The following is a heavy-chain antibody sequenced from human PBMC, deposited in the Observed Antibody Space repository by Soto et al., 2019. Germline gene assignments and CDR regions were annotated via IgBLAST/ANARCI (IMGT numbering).Heavy chain of an antibody. Sequence: PGGSMRLSCAASGFTFSSYWMHWVRQAPGKGLVWVSRINSDGSSTSYADSVKGRFTISRDNAKNTLYLQMNSLRAEDTAVYYCARPYYYDSSGYPYYFDHWGQGTLVTV. CDR2: INSDGSST. CDR3: ARPYYYDSSGYPYYFDH. D-gene: IGHD3-22*01. V-gene: IGHV3-74*01. J-gene: IGHJ4*02. CDR1: GFTFSSYW.